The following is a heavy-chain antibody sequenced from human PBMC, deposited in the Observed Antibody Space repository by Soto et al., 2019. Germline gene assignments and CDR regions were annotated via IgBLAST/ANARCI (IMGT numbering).Heavy chain of an antibody. CDR3: ARQATPGLFDY. V-gene: IGHV5-51*01. Sequence: GESLKISCKGSGYSFTTYWIAWVRQMPGKGLEWMGNIYPGDSDTRYSSSFQGQVTISADKSTSTAYLQWGRLRASDTAIYYCARQATPGLFDYWGQGALVTVSS. CDR1: GYSFTTYW. J-gene: IGHJ4*02. CDR2: IYPGDSDT.